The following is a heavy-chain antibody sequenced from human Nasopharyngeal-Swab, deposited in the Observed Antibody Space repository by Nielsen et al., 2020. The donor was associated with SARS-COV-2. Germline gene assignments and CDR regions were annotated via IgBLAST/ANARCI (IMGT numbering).Heavy chain of an antibody. J-gene: IGHJ6*02. D-gene: IGHD3-22*01. V-gene: IGHV2-70*01. Sequence: SGPTLVTPTQTLTLTCTFSGFSLSTSGMCVSWIRQPPGKALEWLALIDWDDDKYYSTSLKTRLTISKDTSKNQVVLTMTNMDPVDTATYYCARIRPILPDYYDSSGYKPDYYYYYGMDVWGQGTTVTVSS. CDR3: ARIRPILPDYYDSSGYKPDYYYYYGMDV. CDR2: IDWDDDK. CDR1: GFSLSTSGMC.